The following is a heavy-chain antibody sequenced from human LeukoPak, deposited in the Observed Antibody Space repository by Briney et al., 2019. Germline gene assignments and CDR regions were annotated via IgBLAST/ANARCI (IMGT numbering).Heavy chain of an antibody. J-gene: IGHJ4*02. V-gene: IGHV4-61*01. D-gene: IGHD2-2*01. CDR3: ARYYCSGTSCYLHY. CDR2: IYSSGNT. CDR1: GGSVSSGSYS. Sequence: SETLSLTCTVSGGSVSSGSYSWSWIRQPPGKGLEWIGKIYSSGNTNYNPSLKSRVTISVDTSKNQFSLELTSVTAADTAVYYCARYYCSGTSCYLHYWGQGTLVTVSS.